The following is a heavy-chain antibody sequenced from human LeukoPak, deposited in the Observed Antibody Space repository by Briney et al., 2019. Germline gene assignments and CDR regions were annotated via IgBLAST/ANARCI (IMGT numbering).Heavy chain of an antibody. J-gene: IGHJ6*02. CDR2: ISAYNGNT. Sequence: GASVKVSCKVSGYTLTELSMHWVRQAPGQGLEWMGWISAYNGNTNYAQKLQGRVTMTTDTSTSTAYMELRSLRSDDTAVYYCARGRVAGTNYYYYGMDVWGQGTTVTVSS. D-gene: IGHD6-19*01. CDR3: ARGRVAGTNYYYYGMDV. V-gene: IGHV1-18*01. CDR1: GYTLTELS.